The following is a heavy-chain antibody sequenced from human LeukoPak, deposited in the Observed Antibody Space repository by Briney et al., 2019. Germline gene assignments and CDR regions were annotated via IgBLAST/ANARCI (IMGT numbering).Heavy chain of an antibody. CDR3: ARVRGCNVHNCLLGGWFDP. CDR2: ISTTGST. J-gene: IGHJ5*02. V-gene: IGHV4-61*02. Sequence: SETLSLTCTVSGGSISSGSYYWSWIRQPAGKGLEWTRRISTTGSTNYNPSLKSRVTISVDTSKNQFSLKVASVTAADMAVYYCARVRGCNVHNCLLGGWFDPWGQGTLVTVSS. CDR1: GGSISSGSYY. D-gene: IGHD1-20*01.